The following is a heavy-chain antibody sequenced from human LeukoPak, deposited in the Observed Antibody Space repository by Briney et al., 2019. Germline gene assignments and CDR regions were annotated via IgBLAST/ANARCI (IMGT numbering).Heavy chain of an antibody. D-gene: IGHD1-26*01. V-gene: IGHV3-30-3*01. J-gene: IGHJ6*03. CDR2: ISSDGTNK. CDR3: ARALSDYHYYMEV. CDR1: GFHFSSYA. Sequence: GGSRRLSCAASGFHFSSYATHWVRQAPGKGLEWVAFISSDGTNKYHAESVKGRFTISRDLSSNTVYLQMNSLRAEDTALYYCARALSDYHYYMEVWGKGTMVIVSS.